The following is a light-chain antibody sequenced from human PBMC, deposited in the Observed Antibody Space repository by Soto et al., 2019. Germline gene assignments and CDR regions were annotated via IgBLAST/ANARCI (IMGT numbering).Light chain of an antibody. V-gene: IGKV3-15*01. Sequence: EIVMTQSPATLSVSPGERATLSCRASQSVSSNLAWYQQKPGQAPRLLIYGPSTRATGIPARFSGSGSWTEFTLTSRGLQSEDFAVYYCQQYNNWPPWTFGQGTKVESK. CDR2: GPS. CDR1: QSVSSN. J-gene: IGKJ1*01. CDR3: QQYNNWPPWT.